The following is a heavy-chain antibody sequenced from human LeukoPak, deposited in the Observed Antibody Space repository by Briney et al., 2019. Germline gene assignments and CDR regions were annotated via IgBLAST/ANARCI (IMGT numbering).Heavy chain of an antibody. J-gene: IGHJ4*02. CDR2: ISGSGGST. CDR1: GFTFSSYC. V-gene: IGHV3-23*01. CDR3: ARRYCSGGSCYPQFDY. Sequence: GGSLRLSCAASGFTFSSYCMSWVRQAPGKGLEWVSAISGSGGSTYYADSVKGRFTIAGDNSQKTLYLQMNSLSAGDTAVYYCARRYCSGGSCYPQFDYWRQGTLVTVSS. D-gene: IGHD2-15*01.